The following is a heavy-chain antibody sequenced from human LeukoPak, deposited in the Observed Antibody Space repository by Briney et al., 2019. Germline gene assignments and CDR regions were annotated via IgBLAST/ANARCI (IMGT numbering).Heavy chain of an antibody. CDR2: IIPIFGTA. CDR3: ARGYEMTVLDY. D-gene: IGHD5-24*01. CDR1: GGTFSSYA. J-gene: IGHJ4*02. V-gene: IGHV1-69*13. Sequence: ASVKVSCRASGGTFSSYAISWVRQAPGQGLEWMGGIIPIFGTANYAQKFQGRVTITADESTSTAYMELSSLRSEDTAVYYCARGYEMTVLDYWGQGTLVTVSS.